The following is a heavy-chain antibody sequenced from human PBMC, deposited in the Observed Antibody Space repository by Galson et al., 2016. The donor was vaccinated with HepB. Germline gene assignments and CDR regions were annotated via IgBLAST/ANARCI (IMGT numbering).Heavy chain of an antibody. J-gene: IGHJ4*02. Sequence: PALVTPTQTLTLTCTVSGFSLRNARMGVSWIRQPPGKALEWLAHIFSNDEKSYSTSLKSRLTISKDTSKSQVVLTMTNMDPVDTATYYCARGSIAARLIWDYWGQGTLVTVSS. V-gene: IGHV2-26*01. CDR1: GFSLRNARMG. D-gene: IGHD6-6*01. CDR2: IFSNDEK. CDR3: ARGSIAARLIWDY.